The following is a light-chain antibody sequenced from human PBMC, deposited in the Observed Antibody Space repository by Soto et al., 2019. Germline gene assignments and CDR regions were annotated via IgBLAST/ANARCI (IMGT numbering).Light chain of an antibody. Sequence: QPALTQPASVSGSPGQSITISCTGTSSDVGTYNRVSWYQQPPGTAPKLIIYEVRNRPSGVSNRFSGSKSGNTAYLTISGLQAEDEADYFCNSYTTSYTYVFGTGTKVTVL. CDR3: NSYTTSYTYV. J-gene: IGLJ1*01. V-gene: IGLV2-14*01. CDR2: EVR. CDR1: SSDVGTYNR.